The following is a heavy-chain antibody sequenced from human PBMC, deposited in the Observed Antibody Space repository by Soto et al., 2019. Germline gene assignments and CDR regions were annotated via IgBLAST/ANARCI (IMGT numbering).Heavy chain of an antibody. V-gene: IGHV1-46*03. Sequence: GPSVKVSCKASGYTFTSYYMHWVRQASGQGLEWMGIINPSGGSTSYAQKFQGRVTMTRDTSTSTVYMELSSLRSEDTAVYYCARELHYDSSEINWFDPWGQGTLVTVSS. CDR1: GYTFTSYY. J-gene: IGHJ5*02. CDR2: INPSGGST. CDR3: ARELHYDSSEINWFDP. D-gene: IGHD3-22*01.